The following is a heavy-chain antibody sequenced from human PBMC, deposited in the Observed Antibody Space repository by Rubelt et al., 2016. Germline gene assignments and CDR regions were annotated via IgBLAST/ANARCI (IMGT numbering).Heavy chain of an antibody. CDR2: INHSGST. J-gene: IGHJ4*02. CDR1: GGSFSGYY. Sequence: QLQLQESGPGLVKPSETLSLTCAVYGGSFSGYYWSWIRQPPGKGLEWIGEINHSGSTNYNPSLKSRVTISVDTSKNQFALKLSSVTDADTAVYYCARGKEGLGVTMMDYWGQGTLVTVSA. CDR3: ARGKEGLGVTMMDY. D-gene: IGHD3-22*01. V-gene: IGHV4-34*01.